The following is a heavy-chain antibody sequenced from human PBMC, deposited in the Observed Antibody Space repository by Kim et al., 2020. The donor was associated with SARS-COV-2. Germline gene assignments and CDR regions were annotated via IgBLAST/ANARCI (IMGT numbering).Heavy chain of an antibody. CDR2: INSDGSVT. CDR1: GFAFSSFW. V-gene: IGHV3-74*01. Sequence: GGSLRLSCGASGFAFSSFWMHWVRQAPGKGLVWVSRINSDGSVTNYADSVKGRFTISRDNAKNTLYLQMNSLRVEDTAVYYCIRAPGYSSTWFWFDPWG. J-gene: IGHJ5*02. CDR3: IRAPGYSSTWFWFDP. D-gene: IGHD6-13*01.